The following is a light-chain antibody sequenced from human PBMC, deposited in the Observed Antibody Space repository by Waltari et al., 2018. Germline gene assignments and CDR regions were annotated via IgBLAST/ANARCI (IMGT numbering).Light chain of an antibody. Sequence: ELVLTQSPGTLSLSPGESATLPCRTSQLVTRALAWYQQKPGQAPRLLIYGASNRATGIPDRFSGSESGTDFSLTISSLEPEDFAVYYCQHYLRLPVTFGQGTKVEVK. J-gene: IGKJ1*01. V-gene: IGKV3-20*01. CDR1: QLVTRA. CDR2: GAS. CDR3: QHYLRLPVT.